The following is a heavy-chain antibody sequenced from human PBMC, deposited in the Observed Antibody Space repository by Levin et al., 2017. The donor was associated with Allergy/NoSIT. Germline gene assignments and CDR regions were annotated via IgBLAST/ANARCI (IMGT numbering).Heavy chain of an antibody. V-gene: IGHV3-33*01. D-gene: IGHD6-19*01. J-gene: IGHJ4*02. CDR1: GFTFSSYG. CDR2: IWYDGSNK. CDR3: ARDSDASGWLLDFDY. Sequence: GESLKISCAASGFTFSSYGMHWVRQAPGKGLEWVAVIWYDGSNKYYADSVKGRFTISRDNSKNTLYLQMNSLRAEDTAVYYCARDSDASGWLLDFDYWGQGTLVTVSS.